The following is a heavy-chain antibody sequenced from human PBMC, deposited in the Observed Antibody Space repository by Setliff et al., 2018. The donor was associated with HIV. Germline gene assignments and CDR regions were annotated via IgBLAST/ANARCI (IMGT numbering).Heavy chain of an antibody. CDR1: GASIGSGDYY. V-gene: IGHV4-61*08. J-gene: IGHJ4*02. CDR3: ARAVTMVRGVITPVPFDY. D-gene: IGHD3-10*01. CDR2: IYYSGST. Sequence: PSETLSLTCTVSGASIGSGDYYWSWIRQPPGKGLEWIGYIYYSGSTNYNPSLKSRVTISVDTSKNQFSLKLSSVTAADTAVYYCARAVTMVRGVITPVPFDYWGQGTLVTVSS.